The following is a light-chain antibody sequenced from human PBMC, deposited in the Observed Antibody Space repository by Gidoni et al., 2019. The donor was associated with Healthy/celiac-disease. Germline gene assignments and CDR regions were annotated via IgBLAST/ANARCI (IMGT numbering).Light chain of an antibody. J-gene: IGKJ1*01. CDR2: GAS. Sequence: VLTPSPGTLSLSPGERATLSCRASQSVSSSYLAWYQQKPGQAPRLLIYGASSRATGIPDRFSGSGPGTDFTLTISRLEPEDLAVYYCQQYGSSGTFGQGTKVEIK. V-gene: IGKV3-20*01. CDR3: QQYGSSGT. CDR1: QSVSSSY.